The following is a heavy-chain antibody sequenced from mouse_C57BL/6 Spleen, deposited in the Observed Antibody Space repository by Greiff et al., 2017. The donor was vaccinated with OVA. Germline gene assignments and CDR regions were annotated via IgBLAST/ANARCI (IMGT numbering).Heavy chain of an antibody. CDR1: GYTFTSYW. J-gene: IGHJ4*01. V-gene: IGHV1-7*01. CDR2: INPSSGYP. D-gene: IGHD2-5*01. Sequence: QVQLQQSGAELAKPGASVKLSCKASGYTFTSYWMHWVKQRPGQGLEWIGYINPSSGYPKYNQKFKDKATLTADKSASTAYRQLSSLTYEDSAVYYCARGYSNYLYAMDYWGQGTSVTVSS. CDR3: ARGYSNYLYAMDY.